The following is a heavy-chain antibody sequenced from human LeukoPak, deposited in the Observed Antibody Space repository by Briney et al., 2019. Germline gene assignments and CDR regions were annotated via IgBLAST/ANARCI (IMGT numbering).Heavy chain of an antibody. Sequence: SETLSLTCTVSGGSISSYYWSWIRQPPGKGPEWIGYIYYSGSTNYNPSLKSRVTISVDTSKNQFSLKLSSVTAADTAVYYCARRGSSWYNYFDYWGQGTLVTVSS. CDR2: IYYSGST. J-gene: IGHJ4*02. V-gene: IGHV4-59*01. CDR3: ARRGSSWYNYFDY. CDR1: GGSISSYY. D-gene: IGHD6-13*01.